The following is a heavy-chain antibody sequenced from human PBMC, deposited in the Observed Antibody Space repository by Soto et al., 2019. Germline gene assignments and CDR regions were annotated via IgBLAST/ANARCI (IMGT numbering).Heavy chain of an antibody. Sequence: SETLSLTCAVSGYSISSGYYWGWIRQPPGKGLEWIGSIYHSGSTYYNPSLKSRVTISVDTSKNQFSLKLSSVTAADTAVYYCARDLWDTAMAMDVWGQGTTVTVSS. V-gene: IGHV4-38-2*02. CDR1: GYSISSGYY. CDR2: IYHSGST. CDR3: ARDLWDTAMAMDV. J-gene: IGHJ6*02. D-gene: IGHD5-18*01.